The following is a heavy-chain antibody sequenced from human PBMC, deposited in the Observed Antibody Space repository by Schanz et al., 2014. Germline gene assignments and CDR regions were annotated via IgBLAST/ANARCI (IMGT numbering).Heavy chain of an antibody. CDR2: ISGTGGDDT. V-gene: IGHV3-23*01. CDR1: GFSFGTYA. J-gene: IGHJ4*02. CDR3: AKTLFPGGTQTFGN. D-gene: IGHD2-8*02. Sequence: EVHLLESGGGLVQPGGSLRLSCAASGFSFGTYAMSWVRQAPGKGLLWVSSISGTGGDDTYYADSVKGRFTISRDNSKSTLYVEMNSLRVEDTAVYYCAKTLFPGGTQTFGNWGRGTLVTVSS.